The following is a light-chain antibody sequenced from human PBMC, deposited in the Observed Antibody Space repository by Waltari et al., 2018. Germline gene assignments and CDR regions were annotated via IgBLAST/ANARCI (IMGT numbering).Light chain of an antibody. Sequence: EIVMTQSPANRSVSPGERATLSCRASQSLLSNLAWYQQKPGQAPRLLIYGASTRATGIPGRFSGSGSGTEFTLTISSLQSEDFAVYYCQQYDKWPWTFGQGTKVEIK. V-gene: IGKV3-15*01. CDR1: QSLLSN. J-gene: IGKJ1*01. CDR2: GAS. CDR3: QQYDKWPWT.